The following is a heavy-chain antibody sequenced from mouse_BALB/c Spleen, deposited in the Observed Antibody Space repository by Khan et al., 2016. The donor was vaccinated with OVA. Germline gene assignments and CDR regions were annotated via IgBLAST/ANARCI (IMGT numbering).Heavy chain of an antibody. J-gene: IGHJ2*01. Sequence: EVKLLESGPGLVKPSQSLSLTCTVTGYSITSDYAWNWIRQFPGNKLEWLGFISYSGNTNYNPSLKSRISITCDTSKNQFFLQLNSVTTEDTATYYCARICGGDFDYWGQGTTLTVSS. CDR1: GYSITSDYA. V-gene: IGHV3-2*02. CDR2: ISYSGNT. CDR3: ARICGGDFDY.